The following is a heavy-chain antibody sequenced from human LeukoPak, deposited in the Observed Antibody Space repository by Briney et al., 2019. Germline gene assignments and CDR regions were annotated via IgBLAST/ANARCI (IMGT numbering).Heavy chain of an antibody. D-gene: IGHD3-10*01. CDR2: IYYSGST. CDR1: GGSISSYY. V-gene: IGHV4-59*08. CDR3: ATLPTYYYGSGSRGYFDY. Sequence: SETLSLTCTVPGGSISSYYWSWIRQPPAKGLEWIGHIYYSGSTNYNPSLKSRVTISVDTSKNQFSLKLSSVTAADTAVYYCATLPTYYYGSGSRGYFDYWGQGTLVTVSS. J-gene: IGHJ4*02.